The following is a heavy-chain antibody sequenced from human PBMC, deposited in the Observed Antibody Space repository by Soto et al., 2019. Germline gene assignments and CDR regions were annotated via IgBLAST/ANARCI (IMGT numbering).Heavy chain of an antibody. J-gene: IGHJ6*02. V-gene: IGHV3-23*01. CDR2: ISGSGGST. CDR1: GFTLSSYA. D-gene: IGHD5-12*01. CDR3: AKEVRWLQFWPGSYYYGMDV. Sequence: PGGSLRLSCAASGFTLSSYAMSWVRQAPGKGLEWVSAISGSGGSTYYADSVKGRFTISRDNSKNTLYLQMNSLRAEDTAVYYCAKEVRWLQFWPGSYYYGMDVWGQGTTVTVSS.